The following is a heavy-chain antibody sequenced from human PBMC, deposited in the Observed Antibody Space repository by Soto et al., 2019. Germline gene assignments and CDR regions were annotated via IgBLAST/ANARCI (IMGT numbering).Heavy chain of an antibody. V-gene: IGHV4-59*01. Sequence: LSLTCTVSGGSISIYYWSWIRQPPGKGLEWIGNIYNSGSTNYNPSLKSRVTVSVDTSRHQFSLKLSSVTAADTAMYYCASLYCSGDSCYWDYWGQGTLVTVSS. CDR2: IYNSGST. CDR1: GGSISIYY. J-gene: IGHJ4*02. D-gene: IGHD2-15*01. CDR3: ASLYCSGDSCYWDY.